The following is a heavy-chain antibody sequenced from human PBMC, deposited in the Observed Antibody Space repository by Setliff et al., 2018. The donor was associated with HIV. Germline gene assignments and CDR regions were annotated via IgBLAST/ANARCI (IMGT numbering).Heavy chain of an antibody. Sequence: GESLKISCVASGFSFSTLWMSWVRQAPGKGLEWVANIKQDGSEQYYVDSVKGRFTISRDNAKRSLFLQMNSLEVEDTAVYYCARGGFSYGFWGQGTLVTVSS. CDR1: GFSFSTLW. CDR2: IKQDGSEQ. D-gene: IGHD3-10*01. J-gene: IGHJ4*02. V-gene: IGHV3-7*04. CDR3: ARGGFSYGF.